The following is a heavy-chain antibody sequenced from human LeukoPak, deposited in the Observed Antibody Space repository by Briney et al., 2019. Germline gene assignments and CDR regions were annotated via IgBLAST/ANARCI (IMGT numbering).Heavy chain of an antibody. CDR2: ISYDGSNK. J-gene: IGHJ4*02. D-gene: IGHD6-13*01. Sequence: GGSLRLSCAASGFTSSSYAMHWVRQAPGKGLEWVAVISYDGSNKYYADSVKGRFTISRDNSKNTLYLQMNSLRAEDTAVYYCARSIAAAGPFDYWGQGTLVTVSS. V-gene: IGHV3-30*04. CDR3: ARSIAAAGPFDY. CDR1: GFTSSSYA.